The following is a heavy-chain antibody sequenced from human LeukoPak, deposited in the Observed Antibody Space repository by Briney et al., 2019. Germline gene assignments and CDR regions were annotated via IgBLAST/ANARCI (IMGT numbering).Heavy chain of an antibody. Sequence: SETLSLTCTVSGGSISSGSYYWSWIRQPAGKGLEWIGRIYTSGSTNYNPYLQSRVTISVDKSKNQFSLKLTSVTAADAALYYCARGADERCRGVRFFDYWGQGTLVTVSS. CDR2: IYTSGST. CDR1: GGSISSGSYY. V-gene: IGHV4-61*02. CDR3: ARGADERCRGVRFFDY. D-gene: IGHD3-10*01. J-gene: IGHJ4*02.